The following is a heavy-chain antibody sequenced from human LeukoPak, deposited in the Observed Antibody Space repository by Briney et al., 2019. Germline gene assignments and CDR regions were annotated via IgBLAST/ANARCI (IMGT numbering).Heavy chain of an antibody. J-gene: IGHJ3*02. V-gene: IGHV3-23*01. CDR3: AREYSSSSGRAAFDI. D-gene: IGHD6-6*01. CDR1: GFTFSSYA. CDR2: ISGSGGST. Sequence: PGGSLRLSCAASGFTFSSYAMSWVRQAPGKGLEWVSAISGSGGSTYYADSVKGRFTISRDNSKNSLYLQMNSLRAEDTAVYYCAREYSSSSGRAAFDIWGQGTMVTVSS.